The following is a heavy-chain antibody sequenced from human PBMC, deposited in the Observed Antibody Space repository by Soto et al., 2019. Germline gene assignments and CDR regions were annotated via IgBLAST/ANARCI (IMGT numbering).Heavy chain of an antibody. CDR2: ISSSSSYI. CDR3: GDSSGAY. D-gene: IGHD3-22*01. CDR1: GFTFSSYS. Sequence: EVQLVESGGGLVKPGGSLRLSCAASGFTFSSYSMNWVRQAPGKGLEWVSSISSSSSYIYYAGSVKGRFTSSRDDAKNSLFLHMNSLRAEDTAVYYCGDSSGAYWGQGTLVTVSS. J-gene: IGHJ4*02. V-gene: IGHV3-21*01.